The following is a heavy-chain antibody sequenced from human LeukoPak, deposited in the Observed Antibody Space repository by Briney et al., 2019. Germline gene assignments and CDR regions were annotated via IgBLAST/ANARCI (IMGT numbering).Heavy chain of an antibody. D-gene: IGHD2-8*01. V-gene: IGHV3-21*01. CDR2: ISSSSSYI. CDR1: GFTFSSYS. Sequence: GGSLRLSCAASGFTFSSYSMNWVRQAPGKGLEWVSSISSSSSYIYYADSVKGRFTISRDNAKNSLYLQLNGWRAEDTAVYNCARVGGGCELYSEYDYWGQGNLVTVSS. CDR3: ARVGGGCELYSEYDY. J-gene: IGHJ4*02.